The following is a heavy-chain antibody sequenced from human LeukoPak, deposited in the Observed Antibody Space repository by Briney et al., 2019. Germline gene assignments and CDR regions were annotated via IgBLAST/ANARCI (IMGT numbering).Heavy chain of an antibody. CDR3: ARDGGGKDAFDI. CDR1: GGSFTTYS. CDR2: FYYSGST. Sequence: SETLSLTCTVTGGSFTTYSWSWIRQPPGKRLEWICHFYYSGSTNYNPSLRSRVTISVDTSRNQFSLRLTSVTAADAAVYYCARDGGGKDAFDIWGQGTMVTVSS. V-gene: IGHV4-59*12. J-gene: IGHJ3*02. D-gene: IGHD3-16*01.